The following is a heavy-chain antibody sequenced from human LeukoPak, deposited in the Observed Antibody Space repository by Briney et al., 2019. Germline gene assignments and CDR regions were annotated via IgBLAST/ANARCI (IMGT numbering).Heavy chain of an antibody. D-gene: IGHD1-26*01. Sequence: ASVKVSCKASGYTFTGYYMHWVRQAPGQGLEWMGWINPNSGDTNYAQKFQGRVTMTRDTSITAAYMELNRLTSDDTAVYYCASGALSGSYWGGVDCWGQGTLVTVSS. CDR3: ASGALSGSYWGGVDC. J-gene: IGHJ4*02. CDR1: GYTFTGYY. CDR2: INPNSGDT. V-gene: IGHV1-2*02.